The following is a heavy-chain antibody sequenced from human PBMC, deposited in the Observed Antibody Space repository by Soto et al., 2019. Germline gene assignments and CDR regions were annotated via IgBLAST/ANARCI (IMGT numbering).Heavy chain of an antibody. CDR3: AKKNMYTWNDVTSDYFEY. CDR1: GYTFTGYY. D-gene: IGHD1-20*01. Sequence: ASVKVSCKASGYTFTGYYMHWVRQAPGQGLEWMGWINPNSGGTNYAQKFQGRVTMTRDTSISTAYMELSRLRSDDTAVYYCAKKNMYTWNDVTSDYFEYWGQGTLVIVSS. J-gene: IGHJ4*02. CDR2: INPNSGGT. V-gene: IGHV1-2*02.